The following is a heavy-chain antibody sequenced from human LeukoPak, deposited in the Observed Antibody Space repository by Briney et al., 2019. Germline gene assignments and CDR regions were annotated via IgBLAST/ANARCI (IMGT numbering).Heavy chain of an antibody. CDR2: ISYDGSNK. CDR3: ASLDTVVPYYYYYGMDV. J-gene: IGHJ6*02. Sequence: GGSLRLSCIASGFSFSGYAMGWVRQAPGKGLEWVAVISYDGSNKYYADSVKGRFTISRDNSKNTLYLQMNSLRAEDTAVYYCASLDTVVPYYYYYGMDVWGQGTTVTVSS. CDR1: GFSFSGYA. V-gene: IGHV3-30-3*01. D-gene: IGHD4-23*01.